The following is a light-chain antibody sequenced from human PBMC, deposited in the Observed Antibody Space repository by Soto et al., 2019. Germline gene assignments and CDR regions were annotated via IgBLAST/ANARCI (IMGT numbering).Light chain of an antibody. V-gene: IGLV2-14*01. CDR2: EVT. CDR1: SSDVGYYNY. Sequence: QSALTQPASVSGSPGQSITISCTGTSSDVGYYNYVSWYQQHPGKAPKLMISEVTTRPSGVSDRFSGSKSGNTASLTISGLQAEDEAHYYCSSYTTAYTQVFGGGTKLT. J-gene: IGLJ3*02. CDR3: SSYTTAYTQV.